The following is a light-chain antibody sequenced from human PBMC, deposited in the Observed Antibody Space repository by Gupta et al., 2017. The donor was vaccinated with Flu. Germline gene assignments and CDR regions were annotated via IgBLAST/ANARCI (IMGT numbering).Light chain of an antibody. CDR3: QHDGRSLT. CDR2: GAS. J-gene: IGKJ4*01. V-gene: IGKV3-20*01. CDR1: QSVSSSA. Sequence: EVVLTQSPGTLSLAPGERAALPCRASQSVSSSALAWYQQKPGQAPRLHIYGASTRATGITDRFSGTGSGNNFTLTSIRPEAEDFAVDYWQHDGRSLTFGGGTKVEIK.